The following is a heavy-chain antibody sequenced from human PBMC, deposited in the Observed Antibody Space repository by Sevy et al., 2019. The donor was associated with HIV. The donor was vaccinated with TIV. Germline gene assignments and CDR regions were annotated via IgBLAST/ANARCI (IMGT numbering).Heavy chain of an antibody. CDR2: IFSSASA. D-gene: IGHD6-19*01. CDR1: GFTVNDKY. J-gene: IGHJ4*02. CDR3: VSLFLSYRSGWSYFDY. V-gene: IGHV3-66*02. Sequence: GGSLRLSCAISGFTVNDKYIIWVRQAPGKGLEWVSVIFSSASAYYADAAKDRLTISRDNSKNTMDFQMISVRAEDTAVYYCVSLFLSYRSGWSYFDYWGQGTLVTVSS.